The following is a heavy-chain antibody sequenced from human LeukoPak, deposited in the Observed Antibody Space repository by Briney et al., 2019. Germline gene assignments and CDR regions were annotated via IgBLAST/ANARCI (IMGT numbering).Heavy chain of an antibody. CDR2: ITGGGANT. J-gene: IGHJ6*02. CDR3: AKDLVVVYSGSYLPPAPLGV. V-gene: IGHV3-23*01. D-gene: IGHD1-26*01. Sequence: GGSLRLSCAASGFTFSSFPMGWVRQAPGEGLEWVSMITGGGANTRYADSVKGRFTISRDNSKNTLYLQMNSLRAEDTAVYYCAKDLVVVYSGSYLPPAPLGVWGQGTTVTVSS. CDR1: GFTFSSFP.